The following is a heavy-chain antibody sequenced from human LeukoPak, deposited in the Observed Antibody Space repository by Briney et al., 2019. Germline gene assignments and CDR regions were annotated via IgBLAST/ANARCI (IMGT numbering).Heavy chain of an antibody. Sequence: QPGRSLRLSCAASGFTFDDYAMHWVRQAPGKGLEWVSGISWNSGSIGYADSAKGRFTISRDNAKNSLYLQMNSLRAEDTALYYCAKDKAAAANYGMDVWGQGTTVTVSS. D-gene: IGHD6-13*01. CDR2: ISWNSGSI. CDR3: AKDKAAAANYGMDV. V-gene: IGHV3-9*01. CDR1: GFTFDDYA. J-gene: IGHJ6*02.